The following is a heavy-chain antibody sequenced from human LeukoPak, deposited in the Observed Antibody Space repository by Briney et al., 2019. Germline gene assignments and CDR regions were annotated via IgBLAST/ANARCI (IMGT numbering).Heavy chain of an antibody. V-gene: IGHV3-23*01. CDR1: GFTFSSIA. CDR3: AKGQELDDGVFDS. J-gene: IGHJ4*02. D-gene: IGHD1-1*01. CDR2: IRSNGETT. Sequence: GGSLRLSCAASGFTFSSIAMTWVRQAPGEGLEWVLTIRSNGETTYNADSVKGRFTISRDNSKKTLYLQLNSLRVEDTAIYYCAKGQELDDGVFDSWGQGTLVTVSS.